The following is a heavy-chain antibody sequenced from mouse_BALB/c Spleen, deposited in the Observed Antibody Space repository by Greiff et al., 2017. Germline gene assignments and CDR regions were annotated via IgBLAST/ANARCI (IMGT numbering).Heavy chain of an antibody. CDR3: ARRGSSPYYFDY. V-gene: IGHV14-1*02. J-gene: IGHJ2*01. CDR1: GFNIKDYY. D-gene: IGHD1-1*01. Sequence: EVQLQQSGAELVRPGALVKLSCKASGFNIKDYYMHWVKQRPEQGLEWIGWIDPGDGSTKYNEKFKGKTTLTADKSSSTAYMLLSSLTSEDSAIYFCARRGSSPYYFDYWGQGTTLTVSS. CDR2: IDPGDGST.